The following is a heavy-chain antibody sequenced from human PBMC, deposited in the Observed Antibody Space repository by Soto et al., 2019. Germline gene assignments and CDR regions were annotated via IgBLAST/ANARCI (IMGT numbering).Heavy chain of an antibody. CDR2: IYWDNDK. J-gene: IGHJ4*02. CDR3: AHGFYTYTVYFDY. D-gene: IGHD3-16*01. CDR1: GFSLRTTGVG. V-gene: IGHV2-5*02. Sequence: QITLKESGPTLVKPTQTLTLTCTFSGFSLRTTGVGVGWIRQPPGKALEWLALIYWDNDKRYSPSLKTRLTITKYTSKVQVVLTTTNMDPEDTATYYFAHGFYTYTVYFDYCGQVTLVTVP.